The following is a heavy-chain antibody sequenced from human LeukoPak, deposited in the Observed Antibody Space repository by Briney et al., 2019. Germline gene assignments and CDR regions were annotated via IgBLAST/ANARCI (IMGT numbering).Heavy chain of an antibody. Sequence: GASVKVSCKASGYTFTSYYMHWVRQAPGQGLEWMGIINPSGGSTSYAQKFQGRVTMTRDMSTSTVYMELSSLRSEDTAVYYCARAPLRRQLDLYFDYWGQGTLVTASS. D-gene: IGHD6-6*01. V-gene: IGHV1-46*01. CDR1: GYTFTSYY. CDR3: ARAPLRRQLDLYFDY. CDR2: INPSGGST. J-gene: IGHJ4*02.